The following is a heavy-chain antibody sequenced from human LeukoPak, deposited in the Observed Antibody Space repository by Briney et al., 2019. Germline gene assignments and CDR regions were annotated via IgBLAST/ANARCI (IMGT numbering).Heavy chain of an antibody. CDR1: GFIFSSYG. J-gene: IGHJ4*02. V-gene: IGHV3-30*02. CDR3: VCASLD. Sequence: PGGSLRLSCAASGFIFSSYGMHWAPDAPGKGLERGAFLRSDGSHKCYADSVKSRFTISRDNSKNMVWLQMNSLRAKDTALYYCVCASLDWGQGTLVTVSS. D-gene: IGHD3-16*01. CDR2: LRSDGSHK.